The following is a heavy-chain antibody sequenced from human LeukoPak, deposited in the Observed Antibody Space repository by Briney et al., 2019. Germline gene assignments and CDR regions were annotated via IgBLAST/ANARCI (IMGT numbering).Heavy chain of an antibody. CDR1: GFTFSYFG. D-gene: IGHD2-2*01. Sequence: GGSLRLSCVASGFTFSYFGMHWVRQAPGKGLEWVAFIRYDGSNEYYAESVKGRFTISRDNSKNTLYLQMNSLRVEDTAAYYCAKIEGKYQLANIPDSWGQGTLVTVSS. CDR3: AKIEGKYQLANIPDS. CDR2: IRYDGSNE. J-gene: IGHJ4*02. V-gene: IGHV3-30*02.